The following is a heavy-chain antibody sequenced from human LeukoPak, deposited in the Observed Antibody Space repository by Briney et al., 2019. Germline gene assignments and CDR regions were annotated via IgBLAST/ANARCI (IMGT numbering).Heavy chain of an antibody. Sequence: GGSLRLSCAASGFTLDNYNFNWVRQAPGKGLEWVASIRSYSSYIHYADSVKGRFTISRDDAKKSLYLQMNSLRAEDTAVYFCARFAEVYYYVDVWGTGTTVIVSS. V-gene: IGHV3-21*01. CDR1: GFTLDNYN. CDR3: ARFAEVYYYVDV. J-gene: IGHJ6*03. CDR2: IRSYSSYI.